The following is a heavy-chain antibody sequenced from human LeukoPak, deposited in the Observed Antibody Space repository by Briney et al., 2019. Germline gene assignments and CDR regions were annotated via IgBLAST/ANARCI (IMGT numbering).Heavy chain of an antibody. Sequence: GGSLRLSCVASGFSFGKYWMSWVRQAPGKGLEWVSRISTDGSTTTYADSVKGRFTISRDNAKNSLHLQMNSLRAEDTALYYCAKNYGSNSGSYFDYWGQGTLVTVSS. CDR2: ISTDGSTT. V-gene: IGHV3-74*01. CDR1: GFSFGKYW. CDR3: AKNYGSNSGSYFDY. D-gene: IGHD4-23*01. J-gene: IGHJ4*02.